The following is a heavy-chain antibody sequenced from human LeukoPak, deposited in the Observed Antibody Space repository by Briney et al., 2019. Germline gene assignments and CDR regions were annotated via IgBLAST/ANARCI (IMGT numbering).Heavy chain of an antibody. Sequence: SETLSLTCTVSGGSVSSYYWNWIRQPPGKGLEWIGYIYYTGSTNYNPSLKSRVTISVDTSKNQFSLNLSSVTAADTAVYYCATTTIRLGYWGQGTLVTVSS. CDR2: IYYTGST. J-gene: IGHJ4*02. D-gene: IGHD1-26*01. V-gene: IGHV4-59*02. CDR1: GGSVSSYY. CDR3: ATTTIRLGY.